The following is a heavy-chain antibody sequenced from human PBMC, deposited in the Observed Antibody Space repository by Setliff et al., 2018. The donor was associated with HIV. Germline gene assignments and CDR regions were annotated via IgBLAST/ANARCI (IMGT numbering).Heavy chain of an antibody. V-gene: IGHV3-30*04. CDR3: AREWAVAGRGGAFDI. CDR2: ISYDGSNK. D-gene: IGHD6-19*01. CDR1: GFTFSSYA. Sequence: LRLSCAASGFTFSSYAMHWVRQAPGKGLEWVAVISYDGSNKYYADSVKGRFTISRDNSKNTLYLQMNSLRAEDTAVYYCAREWAVAGRGGAFDIWGQGTMVTVSS. J-gene: IGHJ3*02.